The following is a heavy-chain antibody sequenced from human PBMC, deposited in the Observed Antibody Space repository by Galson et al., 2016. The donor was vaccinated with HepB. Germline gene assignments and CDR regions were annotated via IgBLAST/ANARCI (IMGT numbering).Heavy chain of an antibody. J-gene: IGHJ1*01. Sequence: SVKVSCKASGYTFTNYHVHWLRQAAGQRPEWLGWINTGNGNTKYSQKVKGRITISRDTSANTAYLELRSLTSEDTAVYYCAKTIGFSTTSASLDHWGQGTQVIVS. V-gene: IGHV1-3*04. CDR3: AKTIGFSTTSASLDH. D-gene: IGHD2-2*01. CDR2: INTGNGNT. CDR1: GYTFTNYH.